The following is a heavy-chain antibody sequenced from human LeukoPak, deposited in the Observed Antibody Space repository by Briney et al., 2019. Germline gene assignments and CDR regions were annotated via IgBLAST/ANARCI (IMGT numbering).Heavy chain of an antibody. V-gene: IGHV3-74*01. CDR1: GFTFSNFW. CDR3: ARGERYYYGY. Sequence: PGGSLRLSCAASGFTFSNFWMYWVRQPPGKGLVWVSRISSDGSNTNYADSVKGRFTISRDNAKNTLCLQMDSLRAEDTAVYYCARGERYYYGYWGQGTLVTVSS. CDR2: ISSDGSNT. J-gene: IGHJ4*02. D-gene: IGHD1-14*01.